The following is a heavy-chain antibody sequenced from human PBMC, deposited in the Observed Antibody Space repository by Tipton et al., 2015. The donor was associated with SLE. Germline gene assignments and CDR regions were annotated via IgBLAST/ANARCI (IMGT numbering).Heavy chain of an antibody. CDR2: IYSGGST. J-gene: IGHJ3*02. CDR3: ARDIRYIVATTRNAFDI. CDR1: GFTVSSNY. D-gene: IGHD5-12*01. V-gene: IGHV3-53*05. Sequence: SLRLACAASGFTVSSNYMSWVRQAPGKGLEGVSVIYSGGSTYYADSVKGRFTISRDNSKNTLYLQMNSLRAEDTAVYYCARDIRYIVATTRNAFDIWGQGTMVTVSS.